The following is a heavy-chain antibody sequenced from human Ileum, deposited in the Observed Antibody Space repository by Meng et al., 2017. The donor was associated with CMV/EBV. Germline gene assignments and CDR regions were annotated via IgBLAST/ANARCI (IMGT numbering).Heavy chain of an antibody. CDR1: GGSFSGYY. D-gene: IGHD3-22*01. CDR3: ARGPVRLFLGY. V-gene: IGHV4-34*01. J-gene: IGHJ4*02. CDR2: INHSGST. Sequence: QVPLQEWGAGLLKPSVTLSLTCAFYGGSFSGYYWSWIRQPPEKGLEWIGEINHSGSTNYNPSLKSRVTISVDTSKNQFSLKLSSVTAADTAVYYCARGPVRLFLGYWGQGTLVTVSS.